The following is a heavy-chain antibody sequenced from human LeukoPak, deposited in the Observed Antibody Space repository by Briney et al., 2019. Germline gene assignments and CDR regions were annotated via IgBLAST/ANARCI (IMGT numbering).Heavy chain of an antibody. CDR1: GYTFTSYD. J-gene: IGHJ3*02. D-gene: IGHD2-8*01. CDR3: ARAVDHCTNGVCFRHDAFDI. Sequence: GASVKVSCKASGYTFTSYDINWVRQATGQGLEWMGWMNPNSGNTGYAQKFQGRVTITRNTSISTAYMELSSLRSEDTAVYYCARAVDHCTNGVCFRHDAFDIWGQGTMVTVSS. V-gene: IGHV1-8*03. CDR2: MNPNSGNT.